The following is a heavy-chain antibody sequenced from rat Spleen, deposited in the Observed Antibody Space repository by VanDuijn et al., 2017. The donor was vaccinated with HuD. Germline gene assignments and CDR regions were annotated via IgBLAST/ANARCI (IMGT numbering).Heavy chain of an antibody. CDR3: ARHAYGGYEAFDY. J-gene: IGHJ2*01. CDR2: ISSGGIT. D-gene: IGHD1-11*01. CDR1: GFSLSNYG. Sequence: QVQLKESGPGLVQPSQTLSLTCTVSGFSLSNYGVLWVRQPPGKGLEWIAAISSGGITYYNSALKSRLSISRDTSKSQLFLKVTSLQPEDTGTYYCARHAYGGYEAFDYWGQGVMVTVSS. V-gene: IGHV2S8*01.